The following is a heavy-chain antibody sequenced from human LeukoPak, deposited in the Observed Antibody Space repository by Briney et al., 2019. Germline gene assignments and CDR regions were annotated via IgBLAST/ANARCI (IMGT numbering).Heavy chain of an antibody. D-gene: IGHD2-2*01. CDR3: ARTLYCSSTSCYGGWFDP. V-gene: IGHV3-21*01. J-gene: IGHJ5*02. CDR2: ISSSSSYI. Sequence: GGSLRLSCAASGFTFSSYSMNWVRQAPGKGLEWVSSISSSSSYIYYADSVKGRFTISRDNAKNSLYLQMNSLRAEDTAVYYCARTLYCSSTSCYGGWFDPWGQGTLVTVSS. CDR1: GFTFSSYS.